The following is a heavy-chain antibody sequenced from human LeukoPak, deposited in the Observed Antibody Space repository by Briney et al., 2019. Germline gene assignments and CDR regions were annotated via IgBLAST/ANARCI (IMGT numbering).Heavy chain of an antibody. V-gene: IGHV3-9*01. J-gene: IGHJ4*02. Sequence: PGGSLRLSCAASGFTFDDYAMHWVRQAPGKGPEWVSGISWNSGSIGYADSVKGRFTISRDNAKNSLYLQMNSLRAEDTALYYCAKDISYVTKGCVDYWGQGTLVTVSS. CDR3: AKDISYVTKGCVDY. CDR2: ISWNSGSI. D-gene: IGHD5-18*01. CDR1: GFTFDDYA.